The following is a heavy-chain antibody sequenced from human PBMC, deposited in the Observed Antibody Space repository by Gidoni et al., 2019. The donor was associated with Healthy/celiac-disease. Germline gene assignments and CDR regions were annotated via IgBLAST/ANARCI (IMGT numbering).Heavy chain of an antibody. CDR1: GYTFTSSA. D-gene: IGHD6-13*01. V-gene: IGHV1-3*01. CDR3: ARDLGGRIAAAAGYFDY. CDR2: INAGNGNT. J-gene: IGHJ4*02. Sequence: QVQLVQSGAEVTKPGASVKVSCKASGYTFTSSAMHWVRQAPGQRLEWMGWINAGNGNTKYSQKFQGRVTITRDTSASTAYMELSSLRSEDTAVYYCARDLGGRIAAAAGYFDYWGQGTLVTVSS.